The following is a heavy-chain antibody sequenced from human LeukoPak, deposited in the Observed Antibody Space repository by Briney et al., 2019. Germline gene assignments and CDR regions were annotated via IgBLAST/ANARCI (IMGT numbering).Heavy chain of an antibody. D-gene: IGHD3/OR15-3a*01. CDR1: GFTFSHFW. Sequence: GGSLRLSCAASGFTFSHFWMHWVRQVPGKGLVWVSRISNDGSRTAYADSVKGRFTISRDNAKNTVYLQMNSLRAEDTAVYYCARGDSTGADRTYYCYYYYMDVWGKGTTVTVSS. CDR3: ARGDSTGADRTYYCYYYYMDV. J-gene: IGHJ6*03. V-gene: IGHV3-74*01. CDR2: ISNDGSRT.